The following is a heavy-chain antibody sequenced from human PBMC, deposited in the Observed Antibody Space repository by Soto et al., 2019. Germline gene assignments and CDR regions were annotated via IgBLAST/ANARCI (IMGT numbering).Heavy chain of an antibody. J-gene: IGHJ6*02. CDR1: GFTFSSYG. D-gene: IGHD5-12*01. CDR3: ARVGYSGYDYQTYYYYGMDV. CDR2: IWYDGSNK. Sequence: PGGSLRLSCAASGFTFSSYGMHWVRQAPCKGLEWVAVIWYDGSNKYYADSVKGRFTISRDNSKSTLYLQMNSLRAEDTAVYYCARVGYSGYDYQTYYYYGMDVWGQGPTVTVSS. V-gene: IGHV3-33*01.